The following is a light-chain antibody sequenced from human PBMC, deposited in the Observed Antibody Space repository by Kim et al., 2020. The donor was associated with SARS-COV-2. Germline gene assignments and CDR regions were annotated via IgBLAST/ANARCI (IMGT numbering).Light chain of an antibody. J-gene: IGLJ3*02. CDR3: LIYYRGTLV. CDR2: STN. CDR1: TGTITSDYC. V-gene: IGLV7-43*01. Sequence: PGGTVTLTCATETGTITSDYCANWFQQIPGQAHRALIYSTNKKYTWTPDRFSGSLLGHKAGLTLSGVRPEDEAEYYCLIYYRGTLVFGGGTQLTVL.